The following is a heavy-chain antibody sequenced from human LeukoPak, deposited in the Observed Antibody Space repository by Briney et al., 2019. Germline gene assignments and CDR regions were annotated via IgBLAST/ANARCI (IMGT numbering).Heavy chain of an antibody. J-gene: IGHJ4*02. CDR3: ARDSGLYEHVLVSYRSD. D-gene: IGHD3-16*02. V-gene: IGHV1-18*01. Sequence: ASVTVTCKASGYSITSYCFSWVRQAPGQGLEWMGWICAYNGITSYAQKLQGRLTMTTDTSTSTAYMELRSLRSDDTGVYYCARDSGLYEHVLVSYRSDWGQGTLVTVSS. CDR2: ICAYNGIT. CDR1: GYSITSYC.